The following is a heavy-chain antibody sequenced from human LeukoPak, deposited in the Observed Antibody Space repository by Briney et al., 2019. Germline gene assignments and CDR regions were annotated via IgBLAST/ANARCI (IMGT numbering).Heavy chain of an antibody. CDR3: ARGRRSITIFGALDY. V-gene: IGHV3-30*03. D-gene: IGHD3-3*01. J-gene: IGHJ4*02. CDR2: ISNEGSAQ. CDR1: GFHFGSYG. Sequence: PGGSLRLSCAASGFHFGSYGMHWVRQAPGKGLEWLAVISNEGSAQYHADSVRGRITISRDNSKNMVYLQMNSLRAEDTAVYYCARGRRSITIFGALDYWGQGTLVTVSS.